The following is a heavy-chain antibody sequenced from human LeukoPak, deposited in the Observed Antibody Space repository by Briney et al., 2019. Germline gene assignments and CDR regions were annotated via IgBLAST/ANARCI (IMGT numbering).Heavy chain of an antibody. CDR2: IRYDGSKK. D-gene: IGHD3-10*01. V-gene: IGHV3-30*02. J-gene: IGHJ3*02. CDR1: GFIFSSYG. CDR3: AKTYYYGSGSYGGDAFDI. Sequence: PGGSLRLSCAASGFIFSSYGMHWVRQAPGKGLEWVAFIRYDGSKKYYADSVKGRFTISRDNSKNTLYLQMNSLRAEDTAVYYCAKTYYYGSGSYGGDAFDIWGQGTMVTVSS.